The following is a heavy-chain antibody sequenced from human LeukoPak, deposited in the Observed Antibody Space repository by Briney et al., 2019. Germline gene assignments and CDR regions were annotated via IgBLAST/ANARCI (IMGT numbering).Heavy chain of an antibody. V-gene: IGHV4-38-2*02. CDR3: ARVYRLDFDY. Sequence: SETLSLTCTVSGYSISSGYYWGWIRQHPGKGLEWIGSSYHSGSTYYNPSLKSRVTISVNTSKNQFSLKLSSVTAADTAVYYCARVYRLDFDYWGQGTLVTVSS. CDR1: GYSISSGYY. D-gene: IGHD3-16*02. J-gene: IGHJ4*02. CDR2: SYHSGST.